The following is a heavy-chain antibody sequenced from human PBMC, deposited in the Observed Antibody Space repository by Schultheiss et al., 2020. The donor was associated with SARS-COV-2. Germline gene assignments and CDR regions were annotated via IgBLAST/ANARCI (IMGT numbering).Heavy chain of an antibody. V-gene: IGHV3-30*02. CDR1: TFTFSTYG. CDR2: IRYDGSNK. CDR3: ARGGIQLRLETFDY. D-gene: IGHD5-18*01. Sequence: GGSLRLSCAASTFTFSTYGMHWVRQAPGKGLEWVAFIRYDGSNKYYADSVKGRFTISRDNSKNTMYLQMNSLRAEDTAVYYCARGGIQLRLETFDYWGQGTLVTVSS. J-gene: IGHJ4*02.